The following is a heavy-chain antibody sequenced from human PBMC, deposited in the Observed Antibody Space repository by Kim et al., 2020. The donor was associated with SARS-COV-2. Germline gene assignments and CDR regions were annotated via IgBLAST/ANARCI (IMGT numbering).Heavy chain of an antibody. CDR2: IKQDGSEK. CDR3: ARDAGYCSSAICYTDAFDI. D-gene: IGHD2-2*02. Sequence: GGSLRLSCAVSGFTFSSYWMSWVRQAPGKGLEWVANIKQDGSEKYYVDSVKGRFTISRDNAKNSLYLQMNSLRAEDTAVYYCARDAGYCSSAICYTDAFDIWGQGTMVTVSS. CDR1: GFTFSSYW. J-gene: IGHJ3*02. V-gene: IGHV3-7*01.